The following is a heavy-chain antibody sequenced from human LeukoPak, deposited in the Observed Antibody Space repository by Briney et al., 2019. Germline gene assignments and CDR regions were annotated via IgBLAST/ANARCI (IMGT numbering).Heavy chain of an antibody. J-gene: IGHJ4*02. D-gene: IGHD5-24*01. Sequence: SETLSLTCTVSGGSISSYYWSWIRQPPGKGLEWIAYIYYSGSTNYNPSLKSRVTMSVDTSKNQFSLKLSSVTAADTAVYYCARTRDGYNPFDYWGQGTLDTVSS. CDR1: GGSISSYY. V-gene: IGHV4-59*01. CDR2: IYYSGST. CDR3: ARTRDGYNPFDY.